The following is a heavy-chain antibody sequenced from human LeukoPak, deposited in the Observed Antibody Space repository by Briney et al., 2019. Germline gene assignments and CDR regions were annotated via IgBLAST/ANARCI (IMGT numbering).Heavy chain of an antibody. J-gene: IGHJ4*02. D-gene: IGHD6-13*01. CDR2: FDPEDGET. V-gene: IGHV1-24*01. CDR1: GYTLTELS. Sequence: GASVKVSCKVSGYTLTELSMHCVRQAPGKGLEWMGGFDPEDGETIYAQKFQGRVTMTEDTSTDTAYMELSSLRSEDTAVYYCATDSSSYSSSWTDLDYWGQGTLVTVSS. CDR3: ATDSSSYSSSWTDLDY.